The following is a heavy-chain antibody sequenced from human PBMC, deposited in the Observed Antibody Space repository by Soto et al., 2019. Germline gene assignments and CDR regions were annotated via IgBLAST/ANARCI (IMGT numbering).Heavy chain of an antibody. Sequence: PSETLSLTCTVSGGSISSGDYYWSWIRQPPGKGLEWIGYIYYSGSTYYKPSLKSRVTISVDTSKNQFSLKLSSVTAADTAVYYCARAFDILTRYYFDYWGQGTLVTVSS. CDR1: GGSISSGDYY. J-gene: IGHJ4*02. D-gene: IGHD3-9*01. CDR3: ARAFDILTRYYFDY. V-gene: IGHV4-30-4*01. CDR2: IYYSGST.